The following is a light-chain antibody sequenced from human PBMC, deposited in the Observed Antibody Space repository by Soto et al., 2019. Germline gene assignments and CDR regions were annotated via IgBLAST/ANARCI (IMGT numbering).Light chain of an antibody. CDR2: GAS. V-gene: IGKV3-20*01. CDR3: QQYDSSPLYT. Sequence: IVLTQSPGTLSLSPGERATLSCRASQSVRGNYLAWYQQKPGQAPRLLIYGASSRATGIPDRFSGSGSGTDFTLTISRLEPEDFAVYYCQQYDSSPLYTFGQGTKLEIK. CDR1: QSVRGNY. J-gene: IGKJ2*01.